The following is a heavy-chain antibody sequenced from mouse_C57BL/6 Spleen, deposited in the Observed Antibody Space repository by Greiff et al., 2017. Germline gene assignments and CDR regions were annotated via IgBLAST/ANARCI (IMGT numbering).Heavy chain of an antibody. CDR3: ARDTYYHYAMDY. J-gene: IGHJ4*01. CDR1: GYSITSGYD. CDR2: ISYSGST. D-gene: IGHD2-10*01. Sequence: VQLKESGPGMVKPSQSLSLPCTVTGYSITSGYDWHWIRHFPGNKLEWMGYISYSGSTNYNPSLKSRISITHDTSKNHFFLKLNSLTTEDTATYYCARDTYYHYAMDYWGQGTSVTVSS. V-gene: IGHV3-1*01.